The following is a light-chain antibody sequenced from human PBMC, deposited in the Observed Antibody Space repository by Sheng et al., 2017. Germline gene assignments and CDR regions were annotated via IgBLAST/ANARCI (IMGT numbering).Light chain of an antibody. CDR2: DVS. Sequence: QSALTQPASVSGSPGQSITISCTGTSSDVGGYNYVSWYQQHPGKAPKLMIYDVSNRPSGVSDRFSGSKSGNTASLTISGLRAEDEADYYCSSYTSSNTLLFGGGTKLTVL. CDR3: SSYTSSNTLL. CDR1: SSDVGGYNY. V-gene: IGLV2-14*03. J-gene: IGLJ2*01.